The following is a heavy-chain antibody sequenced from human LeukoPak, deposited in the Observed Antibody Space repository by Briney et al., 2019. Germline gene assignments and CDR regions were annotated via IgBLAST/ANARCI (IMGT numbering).Heavy chain of an antibody. CDR3: ASSGSYRFDY. V-gene: IGHV3-48*02. CDR1: GFTFSSYS. CDR2: ITASGTAM. Sequence: TGGSLRLSCAASGFTFSSYSMHWVRQAPGKGLEWVSHITASGTAMFYADSVKGRITISRDNAKNSLYLQMNSLRDEDMAVYYCASSGSYRFDYWGQGTLVTVSS. J-gene: IGHJ4*02. D-gene: IGHD1-26*01.